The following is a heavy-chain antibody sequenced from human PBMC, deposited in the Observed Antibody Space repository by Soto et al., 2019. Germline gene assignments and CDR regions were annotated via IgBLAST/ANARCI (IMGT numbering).Heavy chain of an antibody. J-gene: IGHJ4*02. CDR3: ASSVVVPSTMNYFDY. CDR1: GYDFIDSC. Sequence: EALRIPWKCSGYDFIDSCVGSVRQMPGKGLEWMGIIFPADSDNKYSPSFQGKVTISADKSISTAYLQWSSLKASDTAMYYCASSVVVPSTMNYFDYWGQGSLVTVSS. V-gene: IGHV5-51*01. D-gene: IGHD2-15*01. CDR2: IFPADSDN.